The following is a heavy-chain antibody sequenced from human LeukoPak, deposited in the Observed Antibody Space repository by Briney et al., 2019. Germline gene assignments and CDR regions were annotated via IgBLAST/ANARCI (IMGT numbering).Heavy chain of an antibody. CDR3: ARGPTLVRGVIMPDSVGGMDV. CDR2: ISYDGSNK. Sequence: QPGGSLRLSCAASGFTFSSYAMHWVRQAPGKGLEWVAVISYDGSNKYYADSVKGRFTISRDNSKNTLYLQMNSLRAEDTAVYYCARGPTLVRGVIMPDSVGGMDVWGQGTTVTVSS. V-gene: IGHV3-30-3*01. D-gene: IGHD3-10*01. J-gene: IGHJ6*02. CDR1: GFTFSSYA.